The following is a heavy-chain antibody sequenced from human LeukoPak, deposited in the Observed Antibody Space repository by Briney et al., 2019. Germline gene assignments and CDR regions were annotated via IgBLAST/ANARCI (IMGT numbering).Heavy chain of an antibody. CDR1: GFTFSSYW. J-gene: IGHJ3*02. Sequence: GGSLRLSCAASGFTFSSYWMHWVRQAPGKGLVWVSRISTDGSSTNSADSVKGRLTISRDNAKNTLYLQMNSLRAEDTAVYYCVREYSSSSGRAFDMWGQGTMVTVS. CDR3: VREYSSSSGRAFDM. V-gene: IGHV3-74*01. D-gene: IGHD6-6*01. CDR2: ISTDGSST.